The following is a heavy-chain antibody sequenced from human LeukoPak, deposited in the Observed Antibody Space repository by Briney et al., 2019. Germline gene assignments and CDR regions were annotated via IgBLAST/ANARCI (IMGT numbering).Heavy chain of an antibody. CDR2: ISSSSSYI. Sequence: GGSLRLSCAASGFTFSSYSMNWVRQAPGKGLEWVSSISSSSSYIYYADSVKGRFTISRDNAKNSLYLQMNSLRAEDTAVYYCAGAAEVAGPVVSRAYNWFDPWGQGTLVTVSS. D-gene: IGHD6-19*01. V-gene: IGHV3-21*01. CDR1: GFTFSSYS. CDR3: AGAAEVAGPVVSRAYNWFDP. J-gene: IGHJ5*02.